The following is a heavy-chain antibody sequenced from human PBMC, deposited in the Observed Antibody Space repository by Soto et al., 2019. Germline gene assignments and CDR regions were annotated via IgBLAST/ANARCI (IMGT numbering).Heavy chain of an antibody. V-gene: IGHV2-5*01. CDR2: IFWNDDK. J-gene: IGHJ3*02. CDR3: AHRRGPSTAGGAFDN. Sequence: QITVKESGPTLVTPTQTLTLTCTFSGFSFSTSGAGVGWIRQPPGKALEWLALIFWNDDKRYTPSLNSRLTNTKDTPKNQGVLTMSKFDPLDTTKLFRAHRRGPSTAGGAFDNLGLGTKVTLPS. D-gene: IGHD2-2*01. CDR1: GFSFSTSGAG.